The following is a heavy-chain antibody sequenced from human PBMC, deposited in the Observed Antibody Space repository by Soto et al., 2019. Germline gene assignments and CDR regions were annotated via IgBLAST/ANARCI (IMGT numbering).Heavy chain of an antibody. CDR1: GLTVGNHY. CDR2: MYSDGDT. D-gene: IGHD5-18*01. J-gene: IGHJ1*01. CDR3: ARAWIPESPGAEYFQH. V-gene: IGHV3-53*01. Sequence: LRLSCGASGLTVGNHYISWVLQPPWKVLDWVSVMYSDGDTYYADSVKGRFTISRDNSKNTLYLQMNSLRDEDTAVYYCARAWIPESPGAEYFQHWGQGTLVTVSS.